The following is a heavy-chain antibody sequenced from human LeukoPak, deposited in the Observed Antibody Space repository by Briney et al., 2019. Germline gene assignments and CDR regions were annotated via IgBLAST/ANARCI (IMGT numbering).Heavy chain of an antibody. J-gene: IGHJ4*02. CDR1: GGTFSSYA. D-gene: IGHD2-2*01. Sequence: GASVKVSCKASGGTFSSYAISWVQQAPGQGLEWMGGIIPIFGTANYAQKFQGRVTITADESTSTAYMELSSLRSEDTAVYYCARGQSLGYCSSTSCPSEYWGQGTLVTVSS. V-gene: IGHV1-69*13. CDR2: IIPIFGTA. CDR3: ARGQSLGYCSSTSCPSEY.